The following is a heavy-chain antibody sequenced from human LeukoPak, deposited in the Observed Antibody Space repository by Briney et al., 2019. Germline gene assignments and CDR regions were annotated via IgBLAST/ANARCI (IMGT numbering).Heavy chain of an antibody. D-gene: IGHD2-15*01. CDR2: ISAYNGNT. J-gene: IGHJ5*02. CDR1: GYTFTSYG. V-gene: IGHV1-18*01. CDR3: ARGYCSGGTCYLVENWLDP. Sequence: ASVKVSCKASGYTFTSYGISWVRQASGQGLEWMGWISAYNGNTNYAQKLQGRVTMTTDTSTSTAYMELRSLRSDDTAVYYCARGYCSGGTCYLVENWLDPWGQGTLVTVSS.